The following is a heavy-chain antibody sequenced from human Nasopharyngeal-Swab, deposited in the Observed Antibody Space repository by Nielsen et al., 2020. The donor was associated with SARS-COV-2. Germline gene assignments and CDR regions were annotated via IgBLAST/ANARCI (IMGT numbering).Heavy chain of an antibody. CDR3: AKDYYGSGSYLGWLSGPEYYFDY. CDR2: ISYDGSNK. CDR1: GFTFSSHG. V-gene: IGHV3-30*18. J-gene: IGHJ4*02. D-gene: IGHD3-10*01. Sequence: GGSLRLSCAASGFTFSSHGMHWVRQAPGKGLEWVAVISYDGSNKYYADSVKGRFTISRDNSKNTLYLQMNSLRAEDTAVYYCAKDYYGSGSYLGWLSGPEYYFDYWGQGTLVTVSS.